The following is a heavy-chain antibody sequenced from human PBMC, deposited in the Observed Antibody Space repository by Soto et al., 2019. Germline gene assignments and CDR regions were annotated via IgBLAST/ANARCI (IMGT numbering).Heavy chain of an antibody. D-gene: IGHD3-3*01. V-gene: IGHV4-59*01. CDR1: GGSISSYY. CDR2: IYYSGST. Sequence: SETLSLTCTVSGGSISSYYWSWIRQPPGKGLEWIGYIYYSGSTNYNPSLKSRVTISVDTSKNQFSLKLSFVTAADTAVYYCASYYDFWSGFDYWGQGTLVTVSS. J-gene: IGHJ4*02. CDR3: ASYYDFWSGFDY.